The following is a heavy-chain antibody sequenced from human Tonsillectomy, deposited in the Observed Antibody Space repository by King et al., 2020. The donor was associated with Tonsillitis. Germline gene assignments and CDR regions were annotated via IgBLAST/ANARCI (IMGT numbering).Heavy chain of an antibody. V-gene: IGHV3-33*05. D-gene: IGHD6-19*01. Sequence: VQLVESGGGVVQPGRSLRLSCAASGFTFSSYGMHWVRQAPGKGLEWVAVISYDGSNKYYADSVKGRFTISRDNSKNTLYLQMNSLRAEDTAVYYCARDPSWWEVAGTYFDYWGQGTLVTVSS. CDR2: ISYDGSNK. J-gene: IGHJ4*02. CDR1: GFTFSSYG. CDR3: ARDPSWWEVAGTYFDY.